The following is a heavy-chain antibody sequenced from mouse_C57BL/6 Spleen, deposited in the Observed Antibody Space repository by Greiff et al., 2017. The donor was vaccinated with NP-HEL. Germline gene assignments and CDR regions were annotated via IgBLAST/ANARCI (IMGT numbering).Heavy chain of an antibody. CDR3: ARGDYGSSYFFDY. D-gene: IGHD1-1*01. V-gene: IGHV1-52*01. CDR2: IDPSDSET. CDR1: GYTFTSYW. Sequence: VKLQESGAELVRPGSSVKLSCKASGYTFTSYWMHWVKQRPIQGLEWIGNIDPSDSETHYNQKFKDKATLTVDKSSSTAYMQLSSLTSEDSAVYYCARGDYGSSYFFDYWGQGTTLTVSS. J-gene: IGHJ2*01.